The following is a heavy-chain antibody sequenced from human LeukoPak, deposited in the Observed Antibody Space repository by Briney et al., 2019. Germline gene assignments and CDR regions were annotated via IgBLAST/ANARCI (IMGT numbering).Heavy chain of an antibody. CDR1: GGSISSYY. V-gene: IGHV4-59*01. D-gene: IGHD2-2*01. J-gene: IGHJ4*02. Sequence: SETLSLTCTVSGGSISSYYWSWIRQPPGKGLEWIGYIYYSGSTNYNPSLKSRVTISVDTSKNQFSLKLSSVTAADTAVYYCARGRDQIDYWGQGTLVTVPS. CDR3: ARGRDQIDY. CDR2: IYYSGST.